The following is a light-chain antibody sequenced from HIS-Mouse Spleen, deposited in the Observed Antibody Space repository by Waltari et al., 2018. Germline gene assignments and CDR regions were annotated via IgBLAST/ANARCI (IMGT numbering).Light chain of an antibody. V-gene: IGKV3-20*01. CDR3: QQYGSSPPALT. Sequence: EIVLTQSPGTLSLSPGKRATLSCRASQSVSSSYLAWYQQKPGQAPRLLIYGASSRATGIPDRFSGSGSGTDFTLTISRLEPEDFAVYYCQQYGSSPPALTFGGGTKVEIK. CDR1: QSVSSSY. J-gene: IGKJ4*01. CDR2: GAS.